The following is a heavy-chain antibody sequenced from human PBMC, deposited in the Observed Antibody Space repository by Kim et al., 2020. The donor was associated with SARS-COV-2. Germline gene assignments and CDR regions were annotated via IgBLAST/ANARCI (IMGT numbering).Heavy chain of an antibody. CDR3: ARDSFDPTVVTGGNWFDP. Sequence: SETLSLTCTVSGGSISSGGYYWSWIRQHPGKGLEWIGYIYYSGSTYYNPSLKSRVTISVDTSKNQFSLKLSSVTAADTAVYYCARDSFDPTVVTGGNWFDPWGQGTLVTVSS. CDR1: GGSISSGGYY. V-gene: IGHV4-31*03. CDR2: IYYSGST. J-gene: IGHJ5*02. D-gene: IGHD4-17*01.